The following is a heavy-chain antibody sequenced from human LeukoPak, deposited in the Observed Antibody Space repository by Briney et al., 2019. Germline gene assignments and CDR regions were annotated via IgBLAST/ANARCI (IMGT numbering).Heavy chain of an antibody. CDR2: IRYDGSNK. CDR1: GFTFSNYA. Sequence: GGSLSLSCAASGFTFSNYAMHWVRQAPGKGLEWVAFIRYDGSNKYYGDSVEGRFIISRDNSKNTVYVQMNSLRPEDTAVYFCAKGRSSTTSLAAFDIWGQGTVVTVSS. CDR3: AKGRSSTTSLAAFDI. V-gene: IGHV3-30*02. D-gene: IGHD2-2*01. J-gene: IGHJ3*02.